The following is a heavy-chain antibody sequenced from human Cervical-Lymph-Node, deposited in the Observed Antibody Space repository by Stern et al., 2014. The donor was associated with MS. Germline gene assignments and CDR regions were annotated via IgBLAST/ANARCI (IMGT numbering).Heavy chain of an antibody. J-gene: IGHJ4*02. CDR3: TSSRYEFWSGYRKAFYFDY. D-gene: IGHD3-3*01. CDR1: GGSINNGDYY. V-gene: IGHV4-31*03. Sequence: QVQLVQSGPGLVKPSQPLSLTCTVSGGSINNGDYYWSWLRPHPGQGLECIGYLFYSGSTYYNPSLKSRATISEDTSKNQFSLNLHSGTAADTAVYYCTSSRYEFWSGYRKAFYFDYWGQGAMVTVSS. CDR2: LFYSGST.